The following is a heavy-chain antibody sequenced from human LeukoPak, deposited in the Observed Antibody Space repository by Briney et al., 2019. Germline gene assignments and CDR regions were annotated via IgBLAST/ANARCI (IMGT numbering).Heavy chain of an antibody. V-gene: IGHV3-7*01. CDR3: ARYYYYVNWFDP. D-gene: IGHD3-10*02. Sequence: PGGSLRLSCAASGFTFSSYGMHWVRQAPGKGLEWVANIKQDGSEKYYVDSVKGRFTISRDNAKNSLYLQMNSLRAEDTAVYYCARYYYYVNWFDPWGQGTLVTVSS. J-gene: IGHJ5*02. CDR1: GFTFSSYG. CDR2: IKQDGSEK.